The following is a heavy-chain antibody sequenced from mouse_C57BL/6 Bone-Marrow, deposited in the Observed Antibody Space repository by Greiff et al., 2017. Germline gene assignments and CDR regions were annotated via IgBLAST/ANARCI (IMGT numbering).Heavy chain of an antibody. J-gene: IGHJ4*01. CDR3: ARIGVRRPPDY. CDR2: IYPSDSET. V-gene: IGHV1-61*01. Sequence: QVQLQQPGAELVRPGSSVKLSCKASGYTFTSYRMDWVKQRHGQGLEWIGNIYPSDSETHYNQKFKDKATLTVDKSSSTAYMQLSRLTSEDSAVYYCARIGVRRPPDYWGQGTSVTVSS. D-gene: IGHD2-14*01. CDR1: GYTFTSYR.